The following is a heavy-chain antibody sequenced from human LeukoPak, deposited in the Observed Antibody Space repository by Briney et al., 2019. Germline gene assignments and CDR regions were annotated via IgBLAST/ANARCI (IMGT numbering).Heavy chain of an antibody. CDR1: GGSISSYY. D-gene: IGHD4-23*01. Sequence: SETLSLTCTVSGGSISSYYWSWIRQPPGKGLEWIGSVYYSGTTYYNPSLKSRLTISVDTSKNQFSLKLSSVTAADTAVYYCARNYGGNRRPPNFDCWGQGTLVTVSS. V-gene: IGHV4-59*05. CDR3: ARNYGGNRRPPNFDC. J-gene: IGHJ4*02. CDR2: VYYSGTT.